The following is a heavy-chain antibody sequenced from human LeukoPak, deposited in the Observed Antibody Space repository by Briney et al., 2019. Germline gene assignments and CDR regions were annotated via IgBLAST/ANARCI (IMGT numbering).Heavy chain of an antibody. D-gene: IGHD4-11*01. CDR1: GFTFSSYA. Sequence: GGSLRLSCAASGFTFSSYARSWVRQAPGKGLEWVSAISGSGGSTYYADSVKGRFTISRDNSKNTLYLQMNSLRAEDTAVYYCAKDHTVTTGFDYWGQGTLVTVSS. V-gene: IGHV3-23*01. CDR2: ISGSGGST. J-gene: IGHJ4*02. CDR3: AKDHTVTTGFDY.